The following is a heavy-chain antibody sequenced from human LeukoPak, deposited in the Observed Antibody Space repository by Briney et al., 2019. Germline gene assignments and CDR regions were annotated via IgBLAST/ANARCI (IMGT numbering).Heavy chain of an antibody. CDR3: ATLRFGSGSYYADY. J-gene: IGHJ4*02. V-gene: IGHV3-30*03. CDR2: ISYDGSNK. CDR1: GFTFRNYG. Sequence: PGGSLRLSCAASGFTFRNYGMHWVRQAPGKGLEWVSIISYDGSNKYYADSVKGRFTISRDNSQSTLYLQMNGLRTEDTAIYFCATLRFGSGSYYADYWGQGTQVTVSS. D-gene: IGHD3-10*01.